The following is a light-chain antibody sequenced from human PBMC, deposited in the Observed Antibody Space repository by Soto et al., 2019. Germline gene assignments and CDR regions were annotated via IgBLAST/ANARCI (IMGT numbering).Light chain of an antibody. CDR3: QQANDFPFS. J-gene: IGKJ3*01. V-gene: IGKV1D-12*01. CDR2: GAS. Sequence: DIQMSQSPSSVSASVGDRVTITCRASRGVSNWLAWYQQKPGKAPKLLIHGASSLQSGVQSRFSGSGSGTYFTLTISSLEPEDFATYFCQQANDFPFSCGPGTKMDV. CDR1: RGVSNW.